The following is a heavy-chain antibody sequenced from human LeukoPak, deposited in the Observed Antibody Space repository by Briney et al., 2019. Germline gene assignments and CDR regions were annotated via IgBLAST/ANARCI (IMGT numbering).Heavy chain of an antibody. V-gene: IGHV3-30*03. J-gene: IGHJ4*02. D-gene: IGHD2-2*01. Sequence: PGRSLRLSCAASGFTFSNYGMHWVRQAPGKGLEWVAVISYDGSDKYYADSVKGRFTISRDNAKNSLYLQMNNLRAEDTAVYYCARGVAPDYWGQGTLVTVSS. CDR2: ISYDGSDK. CDR1: GFTFSNYG. CDR3: ARGVAPDY.